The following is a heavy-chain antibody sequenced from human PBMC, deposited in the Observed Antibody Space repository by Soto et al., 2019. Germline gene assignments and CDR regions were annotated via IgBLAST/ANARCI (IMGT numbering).Heavy chain of an antibody. V-gene: IGHV3-21*01. Sequence: LRLSCAASGFTFSTYTINWVRQAPGKGLERVSSISSSGNTIFYADSVKDRFTISRDNAKDSVSLQMNSLRAEDTALYYCARGNWGGDGMDVWGLGTTVTVSS. CDR1: GFTFSTYT. D-gene: IGHD3-16*01. CDR3: ARGNWGGDGMDV. J-gene: IGHJ6*02. CDR2: ISSSGNTI.